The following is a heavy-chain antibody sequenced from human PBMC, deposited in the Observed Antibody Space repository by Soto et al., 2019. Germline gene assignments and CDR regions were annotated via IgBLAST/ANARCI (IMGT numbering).Heavy chain of an antibody. CDR2: IYHSGST. Sequence: SETLSLTCTVSGGSISSSTYYWGWIRQPPGKGLEWIGYIYHSGSTYYNPSLKSRVTISVDTSKNQFSLKLSSVTAADTAVYYCARERPGGSYNSPLDYWGQGTLVTVSS. J-gene: IGHJ4*02. D-gene: IGHD1-1*01. CDR1: GGSISSSTYY. V-gene: IGHV4-39*07. CDR3: ARERPGGSYNSPLDY.